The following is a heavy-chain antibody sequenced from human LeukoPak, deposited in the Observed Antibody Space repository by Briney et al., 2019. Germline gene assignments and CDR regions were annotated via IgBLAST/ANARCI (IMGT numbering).Heavy chain of an antibody. CDR3: ARGIRFLEWLLSLSPYYYGMDV. D-gene: IGHD3-3*01. J-gene: IGHJ6*02. CDR1: GGSISSYY. CDR2: IYYSGST. V-gene: IGHV4-59*12. Sequence: PSETLSLTCTVSGGSISSYYWSWIRQPPGKGLEWIGYIYYSGSTNYNPSLKSRVTISVDTSKNQFSLKLSSVTAADTAVYYCARGIRFLEWLLSLSPYYYGMDVWGQGTTVTVSS.